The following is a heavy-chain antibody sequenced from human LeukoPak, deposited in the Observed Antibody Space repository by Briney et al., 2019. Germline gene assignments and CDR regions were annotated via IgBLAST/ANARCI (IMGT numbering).Heavy chain of an antibody. CDR1: GFTFSSYA. CDR3: AKGPCSGGSCSYAFDI. D-gene: IGHD2-15*01. Sequence: GGSLRLSCAASGFTFSSYAMSWLRHAPGKGLEWVSDISGSGGSTYYADSVKGRFTISRDNSKNTLYLQMNSLRAEDTAVYYCAKGPCSGGSCSYAFDIWGQGTMVTVSS. V-gene: IGHV3-23*01. CDR2: ISGSGGST. J-gene: IGHJ3*02.